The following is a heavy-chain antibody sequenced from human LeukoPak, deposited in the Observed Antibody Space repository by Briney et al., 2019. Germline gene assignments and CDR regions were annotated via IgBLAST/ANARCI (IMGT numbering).Heavy chain of an antibody. CDR3: ARVKQQLVEGAGNWFDP. J-gene: IGHJ5*02. V-gene: IGHV1-69*05. D-gene: IGHD6-13*01. CDR2: IIPIFGTA. CDR1: GGTFSSYA. Sequence: ASVKVSCKASGGTFSSYAISWVRQAPGQGLEWMGGIIPIFGTANYAQKFQGRVTITTDESTSTAYMELSSLRSEDTAVYYCARVKQQLVEGAGNWFDPWGQGTLVTVSP.